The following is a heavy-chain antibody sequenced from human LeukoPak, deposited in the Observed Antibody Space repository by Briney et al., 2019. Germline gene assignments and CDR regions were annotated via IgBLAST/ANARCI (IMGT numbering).Heavy chain of an antibody. D-gene: IGHD2-15*01. CDR2: IKQDGSEK. CDR1: GFTFSSYW. V-gene: IGHV3-7*01. CDR3: ASNLGYCSGGSCLQAGMDV. J-gene: IGHJ6*04. Sequence: GGSLRLSCAASGFTFSSYWMSWVRQAPGKGLEWVANIKQDGSEKYYVDSVKGRFTISRDNAKNSLYRQMNSLRAYETAINYRASNLGYCSGGSCLQAGMDVWGKGTQVPVSS.